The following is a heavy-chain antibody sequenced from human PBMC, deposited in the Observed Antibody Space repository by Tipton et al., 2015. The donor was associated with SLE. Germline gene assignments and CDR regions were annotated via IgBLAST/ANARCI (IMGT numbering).Heavy chain of an antibody. V-gene: IGHV3-30*02. CDR3: AKITGYSSNWVYFDY. J-gene: IGHJ4*02. D-gene: IGHD6-13*01. Sequence: SLRLSCAASGFTFSSYGMHWVRQAPGKGLEWVAFIRYDGSNKYYADSVKGRFTISRDNSKNTLYLQMNSLRAEDTAVYYCAKITGYSSNWVYFDYWGQGTLVTVSS. CDR2: IRYDGSNK. CDR1: GFTFSSYG.